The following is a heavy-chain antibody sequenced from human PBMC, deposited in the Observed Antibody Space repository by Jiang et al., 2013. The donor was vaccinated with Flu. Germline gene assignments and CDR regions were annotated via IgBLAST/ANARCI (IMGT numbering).Heavy chain of an antibody. CDR2: LYDSGGT. CDR3: ATYVGGYGGTGF. CDR1: GDSVSSGGYH. Sequence: SGPGLVKPSETLSLTRTVSGDSVSSGGYHWSWIRQPPGKGLEWIGFLYDSGGTHHNPSLKSRLTISVDTSKNQFSLKLSSVTAADTAVYYCATYVGGYGGTGFWGQGTLVTVSS. V-gene: IGHV4-61*08. D-gene: IGHD4-23*01. J-gene: IGHJ4*02.